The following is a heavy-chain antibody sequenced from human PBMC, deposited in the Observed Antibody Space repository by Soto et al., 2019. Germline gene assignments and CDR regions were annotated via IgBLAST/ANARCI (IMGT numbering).Heavy chain of an antibody. CDR2: ISYNGIDE. J-gene: IGHJ6*02. V-gene: IGHV3-30-3*01. Sequence: QVQLVESGGGVVQPGRSLRLSCAASGFSFSSYALYWVRQAPGKGLEWVALISYNGIDEYYADSVKGRFTISRDSSTNSLSLQMTRVIGEDRAVYYGARVSSRGIAAPGTWGSGLDVWGQGTAVTVSS. CDR3: ARVSSRGIAAPGTWGSGLDV. D-gene: IGHD6-13*01. CDR1: GFSFSSYA.